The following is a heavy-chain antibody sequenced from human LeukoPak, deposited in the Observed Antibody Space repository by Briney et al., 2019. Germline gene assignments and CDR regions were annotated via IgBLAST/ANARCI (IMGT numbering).Heavy chain of an antibody. D-gene: IGHD3-10*01. V-gene: IGHV3-30-3*01. CDR2: ISYDGSNK. CDR1: GFTFSSYA. Sequence: GGSLRLSCAASGFTFSSYAMHWVRQAPGKGLEWVAVISYDGSNKYYADSVKGRFTISRDNSKNTLYLQMNSLRAEDTAVYYCARDRGSWYFDYWGQGTLVTVSS. J-gene: IGHJ4*02. CDR3: ARDRGSWYFDY.